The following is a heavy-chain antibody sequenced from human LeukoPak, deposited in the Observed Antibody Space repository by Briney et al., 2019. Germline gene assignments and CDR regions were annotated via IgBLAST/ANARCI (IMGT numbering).Heavy chain of an antibody. CDR1: EYTLTSYY. Sequence: GASVKVSCKASEYTLTSYYMHWVRQAPGQGLEWMGVINPSGGITTYAQKFQGRVTMTRDMSTSTVYMELSSLRSEDTAVYYCARTTEGYAGGPGYSYYYYMDVWGKGTTVTISS. V-gene: IGHV1-46*01. CDR2: INPSGGIT. J-gene: IGHJ6*03. CDR3: ARTTEGYAGGPGYSYYYYMDV. D-gene: IGHD5-12*01.